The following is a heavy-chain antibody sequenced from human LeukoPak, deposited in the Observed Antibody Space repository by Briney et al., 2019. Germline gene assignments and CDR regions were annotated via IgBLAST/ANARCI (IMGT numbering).Heavy chain of an antibody. CDR1: GFTFSSYA. J-gene: IGHJ4*02. CDR3: AKDRVATTLFDY. CDR2: ISGSGGST. V-gene: IGHV3-23*01. Sequence: PGGSLRLSCAASGFTFSSYAMSWVRQAPGKGLEWVSAISGSGGSTHYADSVKGRFTISRDNSKNTLYLQMNSLRAEDTAVYYCAKDRVATTLFDYWGQGTLVTVSS. D-gene: IGHD5-12*01.